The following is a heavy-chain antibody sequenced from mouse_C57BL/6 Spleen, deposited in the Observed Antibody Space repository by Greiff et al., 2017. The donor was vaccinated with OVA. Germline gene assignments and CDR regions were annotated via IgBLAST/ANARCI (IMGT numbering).Heavy chain of an antibody. CDR3: ARKTPYFDY. D-gene: IGHD6-2*01. J-gene: IGHJ2*01. Sequence: VQLQESGAELVKPGASVKISCKASGYAFSSYLMNWVKQRPGKGLEWIGQIYPGDGDTNYNGKFKGKATLTADKSSSTAYMQLSSLTSEDSAVYFCARKTPYFDYWGQGTTLTVSS. CDR2: IYPGDGDT. V-gene: IGHV1-80*01. CDR1: GYAFSSYL.